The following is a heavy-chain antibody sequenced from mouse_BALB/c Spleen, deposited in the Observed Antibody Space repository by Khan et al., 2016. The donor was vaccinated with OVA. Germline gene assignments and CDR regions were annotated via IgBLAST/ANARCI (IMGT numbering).Heavy chain of an antibody. V-gene: IGHV1-87*01. D-gene: IGHD2-4*01. CDR2: IYPGDGDT. CDR1: GYTFTSYW. Sequence: QVQLQQSGAELARPGASVKLSCKASGYTFTSYWMQWVKQGPGQGLEWIGAIYPGDGDTRYTQKFKGKATLTADNSSSTAYMQLSSLASDDSAVYYCATLYDDYGWGQGTLVTVSA. CDR3: ATLYDDYG. J-gene: IGHJ3*02.